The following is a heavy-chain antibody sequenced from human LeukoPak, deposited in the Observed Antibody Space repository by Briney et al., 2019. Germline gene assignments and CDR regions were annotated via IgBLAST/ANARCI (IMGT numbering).Heavy chain of an antibody. Sequence: GGSLRLSCAASGFTFSSYAMHWVRQAPGKGLEWVAVISYDGSNKYYADSVKGRFTISRDNSKNTLYLQMNSLRAEDTAVYYCARDWPYDSSGYYLGAFDIWGQGTMVTVSS. CDR2: ISYDGSNK. D-gene: IGHD3-22*01. V-gene: IGHV3-30-3*01. CDR1: GFTFSSYA. CDR3: ARDWPYDSSGYYLGAFDI. J-gene: IGHJ3*02.